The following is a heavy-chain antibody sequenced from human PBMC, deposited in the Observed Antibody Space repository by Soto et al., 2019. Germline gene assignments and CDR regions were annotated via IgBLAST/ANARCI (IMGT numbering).Heavy chain of an antibody. CDR1: GDSISGNS. D-gene: IGHD3-10*01. Sequence: SETLSLTCTVSGDSISGNSWTWIRQPPGKAMEWIGYLYDGGSSTYYNPSLESRVAFSVDTSKNQFSLRVSSVTAADPAVYYWPTVRSTWDFYYNYMEAWGPGARATVP. J-gene: IGHJ6*03. CDR2: LYDGGSST. CDR3: PTVRSTWDFYYNYMEA. V-gene: IGHV4-59*08.